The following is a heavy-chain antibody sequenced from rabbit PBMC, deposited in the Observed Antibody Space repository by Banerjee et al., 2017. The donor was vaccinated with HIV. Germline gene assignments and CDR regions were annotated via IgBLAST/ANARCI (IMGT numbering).Heavy chain of an antibody. D-gene: IGHD4-2*01. CDR1: GFSFSSGYY. CDR2: IYTGSSGST. J-gene: IGHJ4*01. Sequence: QEQLVESGGDLVKPEGSLTLTCTASGFSFSSGYYMCWVRQAPGKGLEWIACIYTGSSGSTYYASWAKGRFTISKTSSTTVTLQMTSLTAADTATYFCARGYAGVGYAPYFNLWGQGTLVTVS. CDR3: ARGYAGVGYAPYFNL. V-gene: IGHV1S45*01.